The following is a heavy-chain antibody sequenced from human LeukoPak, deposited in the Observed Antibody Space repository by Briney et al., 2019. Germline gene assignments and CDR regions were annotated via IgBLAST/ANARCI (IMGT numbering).Heavy chain of an antibody. CDR2: FDPEDGET. CDR1: GYTLTELS. Sequence: ASVKVSCKVSGYTLTELSMHWVRQAPGKGLEWMGGFDPEDGETIYAQKFQGRVTMTEGTSTDTAYMELSSLRSEDTAVYYCASGVPAATATYYGMDVWGQGTTVTVSS. V-gene: IGHV1-24*01. D-gene: IGHD2-2*01. J-gene: IGHJ6*02. CDR3: ASGVPAATATYYGMDV.